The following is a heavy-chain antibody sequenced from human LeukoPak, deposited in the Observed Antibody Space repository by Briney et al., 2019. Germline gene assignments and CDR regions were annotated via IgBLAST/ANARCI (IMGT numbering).Heavy chain of an antibody. CDR2: IYHSGST. D-gene: IGHD3-10*01. Sequence: PSETLSLTCTVSGYSISSGYYWGWIRQPPGKGLEWIGSIYHSGSTYYNPSLKSRVTISVDTSKNQFSLKLSSVTAADTAVYYCARGRLLSGRDAFDIWGQGTMVTVSS. V-gene: IGHV4-38-2*02. CDR1: GYSISSGYY. CDR3: ARGRLLSGRDAFDI. J-gene: IGHJ3*02.